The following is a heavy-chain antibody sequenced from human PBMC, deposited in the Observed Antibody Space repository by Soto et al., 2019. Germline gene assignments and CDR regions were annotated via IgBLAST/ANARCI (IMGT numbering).Heavy chain of an antibody. D-gene: IGHD6-19*01. Sequence: VQLLESGGGLVQPGGSLRLSCAASGFTFSSYTMSWVRQAPGKGLEWVSAISGSGGSTYYADSVKGRFTISRDNSKNTLYLQMNSLRAEDTAVYYCAKTLISGWYRGGFDYWGQGTLVTVSS. CDR3: AKTLISGWYRGGFDY. CDR2: ISGSGGST. CDR1: GFTFSSYT. V-gene: IGHV3-23*01. J-gene: IGHJ4*02.